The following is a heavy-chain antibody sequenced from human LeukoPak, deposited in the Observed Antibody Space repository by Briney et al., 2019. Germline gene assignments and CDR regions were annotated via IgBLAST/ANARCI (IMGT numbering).Heavy chain of an antibody. CDR3: AREASSWQPYFDY. D-gene: IGHD6-13*01. CDR2: INHSGST. V-gene: IGHV4-34*01. CDR1: GDSFSSGGFY. J-gene: IGHJ4*02. Sequence: PSETLSLTCTVSGDSFSSGGFYWSWIRQHPGKGLEWIGEINHSGSTNYNPSLKSRVTISVDTSKNQFSLKLSSVTAADTVVYYCAREASSWQPYFDYWGQGTLVTVSS.